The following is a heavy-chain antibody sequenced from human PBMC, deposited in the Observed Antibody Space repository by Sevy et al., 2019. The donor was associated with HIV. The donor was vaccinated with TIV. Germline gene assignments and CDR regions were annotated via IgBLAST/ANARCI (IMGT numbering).Heavy chain of an antibody. CDR2: IRYDGSNK. V-gene: IGHV3-30*02. Sequence: GGSLRLSCAASGFTFSFYGMHWVRQAPGKGLEWVAFIRYDGSNKYYVDSVKGRFTISRDNSKNTLYLQMNILRAEDTAVYYCAKDLAVAGPYYFDYWGQGTLVTVSS. D-gene: IGHD6-19*01. CDR1: GFTFSFYG. CDR3: AKDLAVAGPYYFDY. J-gene: IGHJ4*02.